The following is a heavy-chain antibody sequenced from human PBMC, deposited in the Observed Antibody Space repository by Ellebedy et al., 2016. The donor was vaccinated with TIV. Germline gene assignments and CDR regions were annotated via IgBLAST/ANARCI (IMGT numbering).Heavy chain of an antibody. CDR2: IYHSGST. D-gene: IGHD3-10*01. V-gene: IGHV4-31*03. J-gene: IGHJ1*01. CDR1: GVSISSDGYY. CDR3: ATRSYHAEYFHH. Sequence: SETLSLTXTVSGVSISSDGYYWSWIRQHPGKGLVWLGHIYHSGSTYYNPSLKSRVTISVDTSKSEFSLKLSSLTAADTAVYYCATRSYHAEYFHHWGQGTLVTVSS.